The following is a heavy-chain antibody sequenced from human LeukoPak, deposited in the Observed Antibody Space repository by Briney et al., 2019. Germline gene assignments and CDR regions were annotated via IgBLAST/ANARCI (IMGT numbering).Heavy chain of an antibody. J-gene: IGHJ4*02. CDR1: GYTFTSYG. D-gene: IGHD3-10*01. CDR2: ISAYNGNT. V-gene: IGHV1-18*01. Sequence: ASVKVSCKASGYTFTSYGISWVRQAPGQGLEWMGWISAYNGNTNYAQKLQGRVTMTTDTSTSTAYVELRSLRSDDTAVYYCARGYGSGSYYKGISGDYWGQGTLVTVSS. CDR3: ARGYGSGSYYKGISGDY.